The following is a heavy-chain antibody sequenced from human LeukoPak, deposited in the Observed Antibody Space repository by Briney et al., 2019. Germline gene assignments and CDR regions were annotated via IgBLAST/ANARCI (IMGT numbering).Heavy chain of an antibody. CDR2: IYPRDGST. CDR3: AGDQEGFDY. J-gene: IGHJ4*02. V-gene: IGHV1-46*01. CDR1: GYTFTNNY. Sequence: ASVKVSCKASGYTFTNNYLHWVRQAPGQGLEWMGMIYPRDGSTSYAQNFQGRVTVTRDTSTTTVHMELRGLRSEDTAVYYCAGDQEGFDYWGQGTVVTVSS.